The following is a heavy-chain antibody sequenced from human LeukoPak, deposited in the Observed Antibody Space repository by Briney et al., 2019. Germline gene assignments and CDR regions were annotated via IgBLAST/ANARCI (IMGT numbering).Heavy chain of an antibody. D-gene: IGHD5-24*01. Sequence: GGSLTLSCAASGFTVSTKYMNWVRQAPGKGLEWVSILYSGSDTYYADSVKGRFTISRDSSKNMLSLHMNSLRAEDTAVYYCARVGDHFHWYLDLWGRGTLVTVSS. CDR2: LYSGSDT. CDR1: GFTVSTKY. CDR3: ARVGDHFHWYLDL. J-gene: IGHJ2*01. V-gene: IGHV3-53*01.